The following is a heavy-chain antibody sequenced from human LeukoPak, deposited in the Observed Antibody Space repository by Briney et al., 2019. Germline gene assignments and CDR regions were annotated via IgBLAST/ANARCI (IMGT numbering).Heavy chain of an antibody. CDR3: ASFSITMVRGVIY. D-gene: IGHD3-10*01. Sequence: GGSLRLSCAASGFTFSSYGMSWVRQAPGKGLEWVSAISGSGGSTYYADSVKGRFTISRDNAKNSLYLQMNSLRAEDTAVYYCASFSITMVRGVIYWGQGTLVTVSS. CDR1: GFTFSSYG. J-gene: IGHJ4*02. V-gene: IGHV3-23*01. CDR2: ISGSGGST.